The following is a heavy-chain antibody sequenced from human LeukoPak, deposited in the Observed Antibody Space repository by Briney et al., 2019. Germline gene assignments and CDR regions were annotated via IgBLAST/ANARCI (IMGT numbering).Heavy chain of an antibody. J-gene: IGHJ4*02. CDR3: VRRDTGWNYFDY. CDR2: IYYTGKI. CDR1: GGSINSHY. Sequence: TSETLSLTCAVSGGSINSHYWGWIPQPPGKGLQWIGDIYYTGKINYNPSLKSRVTITLDTSKDHLSLNLTSVLAADTAIYYCVRRDTGWNYFDYWGQGILVTVSS. D-gene: IGHD6-19*01. V-gene: IGHV4-59*08.